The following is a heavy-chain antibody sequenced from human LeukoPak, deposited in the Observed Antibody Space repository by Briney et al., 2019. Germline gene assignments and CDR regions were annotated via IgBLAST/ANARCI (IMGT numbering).Heavy chain of an antibody. J-gene: IGHJ4*02. D-gene: IGHD2-15*01. CDR3: ARLLTCGTSWHIDY. Sequence: SETLSLTCTVSGGSISSYYWSWIRQPPGKGLEWIGYIYYSGSTNYNPSLKSRVTISVDTSKNQSSLKLSSVTAADTAVYFCARLLTCGTSWHIDYWGQGTPVTVSS. V-gene: IGHV4-59*08. CDR1: GGSISSYY. CDR2: IYYSGST.